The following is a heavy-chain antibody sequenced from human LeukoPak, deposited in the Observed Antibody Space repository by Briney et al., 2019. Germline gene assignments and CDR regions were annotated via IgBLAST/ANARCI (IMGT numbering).Heavy chain of an antibody. J-gene: IGHJ4*02. V-gene: IGHV4-4*07. D-gene: IGHD4/OR15-4a*01. Sequence: SETLSLTCTVSGGSISTYYWSWTRQPAGKGLEWIGRIYTSGSTNYNPSLKSRVTMSVDMSKNQFSLKLSSVTAADTAVYYCARQQLKTMASFDYWGQGALVTVSS. CDR2: IYTSGST. CDR3: ARQQLKTMASFDY. CDR1: GGSISTYY.